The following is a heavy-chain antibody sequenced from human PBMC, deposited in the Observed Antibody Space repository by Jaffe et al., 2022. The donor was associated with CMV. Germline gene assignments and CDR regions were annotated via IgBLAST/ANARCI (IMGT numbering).Heavy chain of an antibody. V-gene: IGHV1-2*02. J-gene: IGHJ4*02. D-gene: IGHD3-9*01. CDR1: GYTFTGYY. Sequence: QVQLVQSGAEVKKPGASVKVSCKASGYTFTGYYMHWVRQAPGQGLEWMGWINPNSGGTNYAQKFQGRVTMTRDTSISTAYMELSRLRSDDTAVYYCARIKYYDILTGYYDYWGQGTLVTVSS. CDR3: ARIKYYDILTGYYDY. CDR2: INPNSGGT.